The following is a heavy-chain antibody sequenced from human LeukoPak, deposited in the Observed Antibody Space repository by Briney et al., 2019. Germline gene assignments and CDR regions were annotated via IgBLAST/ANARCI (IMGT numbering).Heavy chain of an antibody. Sequence: ASVKVSCKASGGTFSSYAISWVRQAPGQGLEWMGGIIPIFGTANYAQKFQGRVTITADESTSTAYMELSSLRSEDTAVYYCARDPSDYGGPHSWFDPWGQGTLSPSPQ. CDR1: GGTFSSYA. J-gene: IGHJ5*02. CDR2: IIPIFGTA. D-gene: IGHD4-17*01. CDR3: ARDPSDYGGPHSWFDP. V-gene: IGHV1-69*01.